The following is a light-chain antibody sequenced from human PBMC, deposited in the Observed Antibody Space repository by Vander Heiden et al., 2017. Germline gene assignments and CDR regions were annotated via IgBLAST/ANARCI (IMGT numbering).Light chain of an antibody. V-gene: IGKV1-39*01. CDR2: DAS. J-gene: IGKJ2*01. CDR3: QQNDNTPPT. Sequence: IEVTQSPSSLSASVGDRVTITCRASQSISSYLNWYQQKPGKAPKLLIYDASSLQSGVPSRFSGSGSGTDFTLTISSLQPEDFATYYCQQNDNTPPTFGRGTKLEIK. CDR1: QSISSY.